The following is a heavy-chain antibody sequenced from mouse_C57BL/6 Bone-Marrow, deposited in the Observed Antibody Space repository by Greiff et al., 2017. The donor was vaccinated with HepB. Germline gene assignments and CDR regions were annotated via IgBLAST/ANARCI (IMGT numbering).Heavy chain of an antibody. CDR1: GFTFSSYA. Sequence: EVMLVESGGGLVKPGGSLKLSCAASGFTFSSYAMFWVRQTPEKRLEWVATISDGGSYTYYPDNVKGRFTISRDNAKNNLYLQMSHLKSEDTAMYYCARDGGYYAYWGQGTLVTVSA. V-gene: IGHV5-4*01. D-gene: IGHD3-2*02. CDR3: ARDGGYYAY. J-gene: IGHJ3*01. CDR2: ISDGGSYT.